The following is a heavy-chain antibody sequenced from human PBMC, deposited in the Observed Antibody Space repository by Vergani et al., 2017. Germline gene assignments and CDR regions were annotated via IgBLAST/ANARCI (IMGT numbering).Heavy chain of an antibody. D-gene: IGHD3-10*01. Sequence: QVQLQESGPGLVKPPGTLSLTCDVSGGSISSSNWWSWVRQPPGKGLEWIGEIYHSGRINYNPSLKGRVTISVDKSKNHFSLKLSSVTAADTAVYYCARSLWFEEFSYGMDVWGQGTTVTVSS. J-gene: IGHJ6*02. V-gene: IGHV4-4*03. CDR1: GGSISSSNW. CDR2: IYHSGRI. CDR3: ARSLWFEEFSYGMDV.